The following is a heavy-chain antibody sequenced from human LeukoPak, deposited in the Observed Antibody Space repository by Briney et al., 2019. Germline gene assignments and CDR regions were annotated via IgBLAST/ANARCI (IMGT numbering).Heavy chain of an antibody. CDR3: XXXXXXXXXXXPXXXXMDV. V-gene: IGHV4-34*01. J-gene: IGHJ6*03. Sequence: GGSXSGYYWGWVSQPPGKGREWVGEINHSGSTNNNPSLKSGVTISVEKSKKQCTLKRRALNAGDQAVYYYXXXXXXXXXXXPXXXXMDVWGXGXTVTISS. CDR2: INHSGST. CDR1: GGSXSGYY.